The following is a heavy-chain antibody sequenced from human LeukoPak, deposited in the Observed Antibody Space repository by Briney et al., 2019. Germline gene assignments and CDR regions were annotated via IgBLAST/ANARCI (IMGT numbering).Heavy chain of an antibody. V-gene: IGHV3-21*04. CDR1: GFTFSTYS. Sequence: RGSLRLSCAASGFTFSTYSMNWVRQAPGKGLEWVSSISSRSSYINYVDSVKGRFTISRDNAKNSLYLQMNSLRVEDTAIYYCARDQLPIAEARQYNWFDPWGQGTLVTVSS. D-gene: IGHD1-1*01. J-gene: IGHJ5*02. CDR3: ARDQLPIAEARQYNWFDP. CDR2: ISSRSSYI.